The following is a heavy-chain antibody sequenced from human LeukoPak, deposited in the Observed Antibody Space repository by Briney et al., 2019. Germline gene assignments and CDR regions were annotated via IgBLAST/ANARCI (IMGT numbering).Heavy chain of an antibody. CDR1: GYTFTGYY. D-gene: IGHD6-19*01. CDR2: INPNSGGT. V-gene: IGHV1-2*02. J-gene: IGHJ6*02. CDR3: AREFPTSSGWPNYYYGMDV. Sequence: GASVKVSCKASGYTFTGYYMHWVRQAPGQGLEWMGWINPNSGGTNYAQKFQGRVTVTRDTSISTAYMELSRLRSDDTAVYYCAREFPTSSGWPNYYYGMDVWGQGTTVTVSS.